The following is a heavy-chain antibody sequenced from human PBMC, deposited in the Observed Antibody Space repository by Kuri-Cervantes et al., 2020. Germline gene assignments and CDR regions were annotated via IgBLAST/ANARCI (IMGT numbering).Heavy chain of an antibody. CDR2: SNAGNGNT. Sequence: ASVKVSCKASGCTFTSYAMHWVRQAPGQRLEWMGWSNAGNGNTKYSQEFQGRVTITRDTSASTAYMELSSLRSEDMAVYYCARDPDAYTTHFPPEYWGQGTLVTVSS. D-gene: IGHD2/OR15-2a*01. CDR1: GCTFTSYA. CDR3: ARDPDAYTTHFPPEY. V-gene: IGHV1-3*02. J-gene: IGHJ4*02.